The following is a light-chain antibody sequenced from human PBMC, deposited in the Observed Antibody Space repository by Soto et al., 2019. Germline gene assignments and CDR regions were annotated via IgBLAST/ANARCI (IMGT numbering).Light chain of an antibody. J-gene: IGKJ1*01. Sequence: MQMTQCRSILSASVGDRGAIPCRASQSISSWLAWYQQKPGKAPNLLIHKASHLESGVPSRFSGSGSGTEFTLTLRSQQPDDFATDYCQQDNSYWPFGQGTKVDIK. CDR3: QQDNSYWP. CDR2: KAS. CDR1: QSISSW. V-gene: IGKV1-5*03.